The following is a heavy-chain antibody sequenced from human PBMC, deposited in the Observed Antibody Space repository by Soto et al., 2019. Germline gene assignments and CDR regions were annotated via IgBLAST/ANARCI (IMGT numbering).Heavy chain of an antibody. D-gene: IGHD2-8*01. CDR1: GFTFSGFA. V-gene: IGHV3-73*01. J-gene: IGHJ6*02. Sequence: PGGSLRLSCAASGFTFSGFAMHWVRQASGKGLEWVSLIRNQGNDYATAYGASVKGRFTISRDDSKNTVYLQMNSLETEDTAVYYCTRHGPVSYYYYGLDVWGQGTTVTVSS. CDR3: TRHGPVSYYYYGLDV. CDR2: IRNQGNDYAT.